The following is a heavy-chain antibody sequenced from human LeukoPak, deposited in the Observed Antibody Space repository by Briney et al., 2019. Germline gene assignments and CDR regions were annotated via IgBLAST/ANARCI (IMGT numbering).Heavy chain of an antibody. V-gene: IGHV4-59*01. CDR3: AREGDEGAVAGTAFDI. D-gene: IGHD6-19*01. CDR2: IYYSGST. Sequence: SETLSLTCTVSGGSISSYYWSWIRQPPGKGLEWIGYIYYSGSTNYNPSLKSRVTISVDTSKNQFSLKLSSVTAADTAVYYCAREGDEGAVAGTAFDIWGQGTMVTVSS. J-gene: IGHJ3*02. CDR1: GGSISSYY.